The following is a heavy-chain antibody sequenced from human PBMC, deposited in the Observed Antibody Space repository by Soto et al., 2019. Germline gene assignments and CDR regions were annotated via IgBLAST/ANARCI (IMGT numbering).Heavy chain of an antibody. D-gene: IGHD6-6*01. CDR3: ATTRKGGFHSSSAYYYYYAMDV. J-gene: IGHJ6*02. V-gene: IGHV1-18*01. CDR1: GYTFTSYG. CDR2: ISAYNGNT. Sequence: QVQLVQSGAEVKKPGASVKVSCKASGYTFTSYGISWVRQAPGQGLEWMGWISAYNGNTNYAQKLQGRVTMTTAYMELSSLRSEDTAIYYCATTRKGGFHSSSAYYYYYAMDVWGQGTTVTVSS.